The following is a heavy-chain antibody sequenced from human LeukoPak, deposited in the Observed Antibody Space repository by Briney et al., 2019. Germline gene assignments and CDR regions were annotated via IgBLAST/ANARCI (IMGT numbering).Heavy chain of an antibody. CDR2: ISSSSSYI. Sequence: GGSLRLSCAASGFTFSSYSMNWVRQAPGKGLEWVSSISSSSSYIYYADSVKGRFTISRDNAKNSLYLQMNSLRAEDMAVYYCARDLLTENYYDSSGYYWGQGTLVTVSS. J-gene: IGHJ4*02. D-gene: IGHD3-22*01. CDR3: ARDLLTENYYDSSGYY. CDR1: GFTFSSYS. V-gene: IGHV3-21*01.